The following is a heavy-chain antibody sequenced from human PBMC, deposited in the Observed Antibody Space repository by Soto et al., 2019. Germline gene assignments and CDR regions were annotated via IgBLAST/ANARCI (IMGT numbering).Heavy chain of an antibody. CDR3: AKFSRGYSGYDAIFDY. CDR1: GFTISSYA. D-gene: IGHD5-12*01. V-gene: IGHV3-23*01. J-gene: IGHJ4*02. Sequence: PGGSMILSCTAAGFTISSYAMSWVRQATGKGLEWVSAISGSGGSTYYADSVKGRFTISRDNSKNTLYLQMNSLRAEDTAVYYCAKFSRGYSGYDAIFDYWGQGTLVTVSS. CDR2: ISGSGGST.